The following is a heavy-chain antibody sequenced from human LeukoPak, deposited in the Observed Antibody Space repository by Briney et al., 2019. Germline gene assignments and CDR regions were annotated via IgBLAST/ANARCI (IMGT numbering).Heavy chain of an antibody. CDR1: GYTFTSYG. J-gene: IGHJ4*02. Sequence: ASVKVSCKASGYTFTSYGISWARQAPGQGLEWMGWISAYDDKRNSVQRFQDRITMTTDASTSTSYLELRNLRSDDTAVYYCARVLVKTRGNYFHDDYWGQGALVTVSS. D-gene: IGHD2/OR15-2a*01. CDR2: ISAYDDKR. V-gene: IGHV1-18*01. CDR3: ARVLVKTRGNYFHDDY.